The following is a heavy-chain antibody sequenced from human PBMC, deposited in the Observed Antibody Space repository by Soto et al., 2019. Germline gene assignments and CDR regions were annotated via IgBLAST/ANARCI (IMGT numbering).Heavy chain of an antibody. CDR3: AVSRGITGTTRVQPFLKRSYGMDV. J-gene: IGHJ6*02. CDR1: GYTFTSYG. Sequence: GASVKVSCKASGYTFTSYGISWVRQAPGQGLEWMGWISAYNGNTNYAQKLQGRGTMTTDTSTSTAYMELRSLRSDDTAVYYCAVSRGITGTTRVQPFLKRSYGMDVWGQGTTVTVSS. D-gene: IGHD1-7*01. CDR2: ISAYNGNT. V-gene: IGHV1-18*04.